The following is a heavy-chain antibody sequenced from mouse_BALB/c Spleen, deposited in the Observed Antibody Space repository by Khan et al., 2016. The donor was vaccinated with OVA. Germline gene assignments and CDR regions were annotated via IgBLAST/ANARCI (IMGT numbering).Heavy chain of an antibody. CDR3: ARDRIDY. CDR1: GYTFTSYY. Sequence: QVQLKQSGAELVKPGASVKMSCTASGYTFTSYYMYWMKQRPGQGLEWIGDINPTTGYTNYNQKFKDKATLTADKSSSTAYMQLSSLTSEDSAVFYCARDRIDYWGQGTALTVSS. J-gene: IGHJ2*01. CDR2: INPTTGYT. V-gene: IGHV1S26*01.